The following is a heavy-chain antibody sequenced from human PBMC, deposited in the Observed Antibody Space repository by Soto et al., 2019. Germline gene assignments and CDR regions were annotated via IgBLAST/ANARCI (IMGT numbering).Heavy chain of an antibody. CDR1: GFPFSIYW. Sequence: PGGSLRLSCAASGFPFSIYWMHLVRQSPGKGLVWVSRINNDGSSTSYADSVKGRFSISRDNAKNTLYLQMNSLRAEDTAVYYCARSLLGDFWSGPHYYSDYGTDVWGQGTTVTVSS. J-gene: IGHJ6*02. D-gene: IGHD3-3*01. CDR3: ARSLLGDFWSGPHYYSDYGTDV. CDR2: INNDGSST. V-gene: IGHV3-74*01.